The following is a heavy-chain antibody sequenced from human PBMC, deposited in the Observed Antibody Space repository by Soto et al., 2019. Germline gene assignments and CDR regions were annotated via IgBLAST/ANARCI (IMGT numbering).Heavy chain of an antibody. V-gene: IGHV3-13*04. J-gene: IGHJ4*02. Sequence: PGGSLRLSCAASGFTFSSYDMHWVRQATGKGLEWVSAIDTAGDTYYPGSVKGRFTISRHNIKNTLYLQMNSLRAEDTAVYYCARVYGDYGGFFEYWGQGTQVTVSS. CDR1: GFTFSSYD. CDR3: ARVYGDYGGFFEY. CDR2: IDTAGDT. D-gene: IGHD4-17*01.